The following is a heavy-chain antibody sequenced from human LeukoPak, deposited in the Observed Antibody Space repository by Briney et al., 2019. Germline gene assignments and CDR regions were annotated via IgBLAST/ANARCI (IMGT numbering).Heavy chain of an antibody. V-gene: IGHV3-48*02. CDR2: ISSSSSTI. CDR1: GFTFSDYC. CDR3: ARGAILTGHFDY. D-gene: IGHD3-9*01. J-gene: IGHJ4*02. Sequence: GGSLRLSCAASGFTFSDYCMSWVRQAPGQGLEWVSYISSSSSTIYYADSVKGRFTISRDNAKNSLFLQMDSLRDEDTAVYYCARGAILTGHFDYWGQGTLVTVSS.